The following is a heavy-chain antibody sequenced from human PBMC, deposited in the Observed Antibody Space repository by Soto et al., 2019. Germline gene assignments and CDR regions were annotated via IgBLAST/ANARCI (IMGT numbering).Heavy chain of an antibody. CDR2: IXXRXXX. Sequence: LVLLSLTCSVLCGSVVSGGDYWSWIRQPPGKGLGWVXXIXXRXXXXXNXXLKSRVSISVYTSKHQFSLKPSSVTAAETAVYYCARDLGAGTTGSAYWGQGTLV. V-gene: IGHV4-61*08. CDR1: CGSVVSGGDY. J-gene: IGHJ4*02. D-gene: IGHD3-16*01. CDR3: ARDLGAGTTGSAY.